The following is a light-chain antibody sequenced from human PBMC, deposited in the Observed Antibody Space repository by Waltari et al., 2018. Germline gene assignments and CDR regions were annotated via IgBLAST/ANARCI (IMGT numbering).Light chain of an antibody. V-gene: IGKV1-39*01. CDR2: DTS. CDR1: QSISTY. Sequence: DIQMTQSPSSLSASVGDRVTITCRASQSISTYLNCYQQKPGKAPKLLISDTSSLQSGVPSRFSGRGSGTDFTLTISSLQAEDLATYYCQQSYSPLSTFGQGTKVEIK. CDR3: QQSYSPLST. J-gene: IGKJ1*01.